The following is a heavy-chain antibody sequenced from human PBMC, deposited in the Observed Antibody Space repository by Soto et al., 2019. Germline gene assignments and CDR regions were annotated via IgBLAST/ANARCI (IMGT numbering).Heavy chain of an antibody. CDR3: PKALSNGSGSYYPFSGRANDY. V-gene: IGHV3-23*01. Sequence: EVQLLESGGGLVQPGGSLRLSCAASGFTFSSYAMSWVRQAPGKGLEWVSAISGSGGSTYYADSVKGRFTISRDNSKNTLYLQMNSLRAEDTAVYYCPKALSNGSGSYYPFSGRANDYWGQGTLVTVSS. D-gene: IGHD3-10*01. CDR2: ISGSGGST. CDR1: GFTFSSYA. J-gene: IGHJ4*02.